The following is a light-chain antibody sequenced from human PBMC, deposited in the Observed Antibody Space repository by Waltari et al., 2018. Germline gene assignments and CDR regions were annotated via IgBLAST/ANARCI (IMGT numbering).Light chain of an antibody. CDR2: DLT. CDR1: NSDIGSYSY. Sequence: PGQPITISCTGTNSDIGSYSYVSWYQQYPGKAPKLIIYDLTERPSGVSTRYSGSKSGNTASLTISGLQAGDEADYFCSSYTGRGTVILGRGTMVTVL. J-gene: IGLJ2*01. CDR3: SSYTGRGTVI. V-gene: IGLV2-14*04.